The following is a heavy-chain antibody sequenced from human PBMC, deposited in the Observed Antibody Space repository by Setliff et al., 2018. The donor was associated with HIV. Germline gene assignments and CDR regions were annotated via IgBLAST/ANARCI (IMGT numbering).Heavy chain of an antibody. J-gene: IGHJ3*02. CDR3: TRRSYGEYYDSSGSGTHDAFDI. D-gene: IGHD3-22*01. CDR1: GFTFSGSA. V-gene: IGHV3-73*01. Sequence: KVSCAASGFTFSGSAMHWVRQASGKGLEWVGRIRSKANSYATAYAASVKGRFTISRDDSKNTAYLQMNSLKTEDTAVYYCTRRSYGEYYDSSGSGTHDAFDIWGQGTMVTVSS. CDR2: IRSKANSYAT.